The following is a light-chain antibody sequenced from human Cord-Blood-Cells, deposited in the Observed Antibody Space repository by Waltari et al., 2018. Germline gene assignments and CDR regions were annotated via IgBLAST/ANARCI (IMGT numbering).Light chain of an antibody. V-gene: IGLV2-14*01. CDR2: EVS. J-gene: IGLJ1*01. Sequence: QSALTQPASVSGSPGKSITISCTGTSSDVGGYNYVSWYQHPPGKAPKLMIYEVSNRPSGVSNRFAGSKSGNTASLTISGLQAEDEADYYCSSYTSSSTLVFGTGTKVTVL. CDR1: SSDVGGYNY. CDR3: SSYTSSSTLV.